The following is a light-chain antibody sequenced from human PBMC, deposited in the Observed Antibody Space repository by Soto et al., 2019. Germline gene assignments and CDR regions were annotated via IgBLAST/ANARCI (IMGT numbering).Light chain of an antibody. Sequence: EIVMTQSPATLSVSPGERATLSCRASQSVRHKLAWYQQRPGQAPRLLIYGASTMATGIPARFSGSGSGTEFTLTISSLQSEDFAVYYCHQYNNWPRTFGQGTEVDIK. CDR2: GAS. V-gene: IGKV3-15*01. CDR3: HQYNNWPRT. CDR1: QSVRHK. J-gene: IGKJ1*01.